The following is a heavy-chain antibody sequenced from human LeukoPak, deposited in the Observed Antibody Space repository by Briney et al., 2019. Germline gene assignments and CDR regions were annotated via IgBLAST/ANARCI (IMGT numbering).Heavy chain of an antibody. V-gene: IGHV1-18*01. J-gene: IGHJ6*03. CDR1: GYTFTSYG. CDR2: ISAYNGNT. D-gene: IGHD4-11*01. CDR3: ARALDYRGTPYYYYYYMDV. Sequence: GASVKVSCKASGYTFTSYGISWVRQAPGQGLEWMGWISAYNGNTNYAQKLQGRVTMTTDTSTSTAYMELRSLRSDDTAVYYCARALDYRGTPYYYYYYMDVWGKGTTVTVSS.